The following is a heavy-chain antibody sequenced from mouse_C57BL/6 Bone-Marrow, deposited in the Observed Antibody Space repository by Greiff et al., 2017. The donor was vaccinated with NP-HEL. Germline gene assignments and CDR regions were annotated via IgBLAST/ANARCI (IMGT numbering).Heavy chain of an antibody. Sequence: VQLQQSGPELVKPGDSVKISCTASGYSFTGYFMNWVMQSHGKSLEWIGRINPYNGDTFYNQKFKGKATLTVDKSSRTAHMELRSLTSEDSAVYYCARRWDYGSKGDWFAYWGKGTLVTVSA. D-gene: IGHD1-1*01. CDR1: GYSFTGYF. J-gene: IGHJ3*01. CDR3: ARRWDYGSKGDWFAY. CDR2: INPYNGDT. V-gene: IGHV1-20*01.